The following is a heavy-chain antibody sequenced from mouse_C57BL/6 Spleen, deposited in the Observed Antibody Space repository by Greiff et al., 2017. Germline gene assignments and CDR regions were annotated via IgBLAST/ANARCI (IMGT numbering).Heavy chain of an antibody. D-gene: IGHD2-5*01. CDR1: GYTFTSYW. J-gene: IGHJ2*01. V-gene: IGHV1-72*01. CDR2: IDPKSGGT. CDR3: ARADSNYFDY. Sequence: QVQLQQPGAELVKPGASVKLSCKASGYTFTSYWMHWVKQRPGRGLEWIGRIDPKSGGTKYNEKFKSKATLTVDKPSSTAYMQLSSLTSEDSAVYYCARADSNYFDYWGQGTTLTVSS.